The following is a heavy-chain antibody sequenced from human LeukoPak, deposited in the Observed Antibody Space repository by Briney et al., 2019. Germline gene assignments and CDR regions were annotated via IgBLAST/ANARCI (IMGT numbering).Heavy chain of an antibody. Sequence: ASVKVSCKASGYTFTGYYMHWVRQAPGQGLEWMGWINPNSGGTNYAQKFQGRVTMTRDTSISTAYMELSRLRSDDTAVYYCARDSPASGYSIENYYYYMDVWGKGTTVTVSS. CDR3: ARDSPASGYSIENYYYYMDV. D-gene: IGHD5-18*01. CDR1: GYTFTGYY. CDR2: INPNSGGT. V-gene: IGHV1-2*02. J-gene: IGHJ6*03.